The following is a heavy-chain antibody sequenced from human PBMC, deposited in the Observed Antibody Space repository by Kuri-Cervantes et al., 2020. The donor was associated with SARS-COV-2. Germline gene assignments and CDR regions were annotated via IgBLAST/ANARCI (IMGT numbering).Heavy chain of an antibody. D-gene: IGHD2-2*01. CDR3: AREAQYCSSTNCPFDP. J-gene: IGHJ5*02. V-gene: IGHV3-30-3*01. CDR1: GFTFSSYA. Sequence: GGSLRLSCAASGFTFSSYAMHWVRQAPGKGLEWVAVISYDGSNKYYADSVKGRFTISRDNSKNTLYLQMNSLTAADTAVYYCAREAQYCSSTNCPFDPWGQGTLVTVSS. CDR2: ISYDGSNK.